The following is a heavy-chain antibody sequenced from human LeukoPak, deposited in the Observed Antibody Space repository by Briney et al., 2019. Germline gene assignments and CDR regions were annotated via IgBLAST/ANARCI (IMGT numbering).Heavy chain of an antibody. J-gene: IGHJ4*02. V-gene: IGHV1-18*01. CDR2: ISAYNGNT. D-gene: IGHD1-7*01. CDR1: GYTFTSYG. Sequence: ASVKVSCRASGYTFTSYGISWVRQAPGQGLEWMGWISAYNGNTNYAQKLQGRVTMATDTSTSTAYMELRSLRSDDTAVYYCARDITGTTTGNWGQGTLVTVSS. CDR3: ARDITGTTTGN.